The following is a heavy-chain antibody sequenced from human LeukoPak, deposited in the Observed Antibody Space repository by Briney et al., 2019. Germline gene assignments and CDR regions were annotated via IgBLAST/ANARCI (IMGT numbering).Heavy chain of an antibody. J-gene: IGHJ3*02. CDR1: GASITSYY. D-gene: IGHD2-21*02. Sequence: SETLSLTCTVSGASITSYYWGWIRQPAGKGLEWIGRIYASGSTTYNPSLKSRVTISLDTSGNQFSLKLSSVTAADTAVYYCASGYCGGACYLGGVDMWGQGTMVTVSS. CDR2: IYASGST. V-gene: IGHV4-4*07. CDR3: ASGYCGGACYLGGVDM.